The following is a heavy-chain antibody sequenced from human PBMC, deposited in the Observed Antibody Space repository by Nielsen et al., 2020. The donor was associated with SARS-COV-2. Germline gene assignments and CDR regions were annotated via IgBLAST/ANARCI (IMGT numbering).Heavy chain of an antibody. CDR3: AGGLLVGAIQGYAFDI. V-gene: IGHV1-46*01. D-gene: IGHD1-26*01. Sequence: ASVKVSCKASGYTFTSYYMHWVRQAPGQGLEWMGIINPSGGSTSYAQKFQGRVTMTRDTSTSTVYMELSSLRSEDTAVYYCAGGLLVGAIQGYAFDIWGQGTMVTVSS. J-gene: IGHJ3*02. CDR2: INPSGGST. CDR1: GYTFTSYY.